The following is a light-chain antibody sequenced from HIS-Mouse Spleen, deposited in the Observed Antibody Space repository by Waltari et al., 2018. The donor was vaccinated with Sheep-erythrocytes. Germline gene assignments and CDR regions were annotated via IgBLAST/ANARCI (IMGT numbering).Light chain of an antibody. V-gene: IGKV1D-8*02. CDR2: AAS. J-gene: IGKJ3*01. CDR3: QQYYSFPFT. Sequence: AIWMTQSPSLLSASTGDRVTISCRISQGISSYLAWYQQKPGKAPELLIYAASTLQSGVPSRFSGSGSGTDFTLTISCLQYEDFATYYCQQYYSFPFTFGPGTKVDIK. CDR1: QGISSY.